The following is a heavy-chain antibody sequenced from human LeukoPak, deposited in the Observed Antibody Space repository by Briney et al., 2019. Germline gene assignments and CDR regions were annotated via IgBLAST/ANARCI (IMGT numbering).Heavy chain of an antibody. Sequence: GGSLRLSCAASGNYWMNWVRQAPGKGLVWVSRIASDGSSTTYADSVKGRFSISRDNAKNTLYLQMNSLRVEDTAVYYCARGRPHGNDYWGQGTLVTVSS. J-gene: IGHJ4*02. CDR2: IASDGSST. CDR1: GNYW. V-gene: IGHV3-74*01. D-gene: IGHD4-23*01. CDR3: ARGRPHGNDY.